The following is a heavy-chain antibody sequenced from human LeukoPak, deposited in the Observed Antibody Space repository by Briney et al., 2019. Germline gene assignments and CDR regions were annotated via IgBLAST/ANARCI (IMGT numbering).Heavy chain of an antibody. CDR3: ARVGYSSGWYEAFDI. J-gene: IGHJ3*02. D-gene: IGHD6-19*01. V-gene: IGHV4-59*01. CDR2: IYYSGST. Sequence: SETLSLTCTVSGGSISSYYWSWIRQPPGKGLEWIGYIYYSGSTNYNPSLQSRVTISVDTSKNQFSLKLSSVTAADTAVYYCARVGYSSGWYEAFDIWGQGTMVTVSS. CDR1: GGSISSYY.